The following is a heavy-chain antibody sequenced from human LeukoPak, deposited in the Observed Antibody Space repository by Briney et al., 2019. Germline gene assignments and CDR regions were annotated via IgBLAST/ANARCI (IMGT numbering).Heavy chain of an antibody. Sequence: PSETLSLTCTVSGASIDTYYWTWIRQPPGKGLEWIGDFSYSRSTSYSPSLKSRVTISVDTSKNQISLKLTSATAADTAFYYCACLSVSHNNYFDYWGQGILVTVSS. CDR2: FSYSRST. V-gene: IGHV4-59*08. J-gene: IGHJ4*02. CDR1: GASIDTYY. D-gene: IGHD5/OR15-5a*01. CDR3: ACLSVSHNNYFDY.